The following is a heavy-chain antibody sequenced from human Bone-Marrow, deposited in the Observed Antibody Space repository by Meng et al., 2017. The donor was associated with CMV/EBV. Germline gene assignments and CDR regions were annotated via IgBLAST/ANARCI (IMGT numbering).Heavy chain of an antibody. CDR3: ARKWDDY. V-gene: IGHV3-30*04. CDR1: GFTFSSYA. CDR2: ISYDGSNK. D-gene: IGHD1-26*01. J-gene: IGHJ4*02. Sequence: GGSLRLSCAASGFTFSSYAMHWVRQAPGKGLEWVAVISYDGSNKYYADSVKGRFTISRDNSKNTLYLQMNSLRAEDTAVYYCARKWDDYWGQGTRVTVSS.